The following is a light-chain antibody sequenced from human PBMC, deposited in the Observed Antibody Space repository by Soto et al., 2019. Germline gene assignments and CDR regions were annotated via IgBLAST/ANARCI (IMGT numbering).Light chain of an antibody. CDR2: DAS. Sequence: EIGVTQSAAAVSLSPGERATLSCRASQSVSSSLAWYQQKPGQAPRLLIYDASKRATGIPARFSGSGSGTDFTLTVSSLQPEDFATYYCQQGNTFPLTFGGGTKVDIK. J-gene: IGKJ4*01. CDR1: QSVSSS. CDR3: QQGNTFPLT. V-gene: IGKV3-11*01.